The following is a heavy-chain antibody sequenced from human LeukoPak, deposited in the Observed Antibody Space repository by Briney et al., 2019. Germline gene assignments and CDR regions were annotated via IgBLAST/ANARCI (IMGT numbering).Heavy chain of an antibody. CDR2: ISGSGGST. CDR3: AKVQITMVRGVITHFDY. V-gene: IGHV3-23*01. Sequence: GGSLRLSCAASGFTFSSYAMSWVRQAPGKGLEWVSAISGSGGSTYYADSVKGRFTISRDNSKNTLYLQMNSLRAEDTAVYYCAKVQITMVRGVITHFDYWGQGTLVRVSS. D-gene: IGHD3-10*01. CDR1: GFTFSSYA. J-gene: IGHJ4*02.